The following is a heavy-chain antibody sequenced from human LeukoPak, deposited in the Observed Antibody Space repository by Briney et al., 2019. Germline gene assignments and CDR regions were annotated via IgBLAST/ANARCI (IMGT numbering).Heavy chain of an antibody. J-gene: IGHJ3*02. CDR3: ARAAYSYANDAFDI. Sequence: LPGGSLRLSCAASGFTFSSYWMHWVRQAPGKGLVWVSRINSDGSSTSYADSVKGRFTISRDNAKNTLYLQMNSLRAEDTAVYYCARAAYSYANDAFDIWGQGTMVTVSS. CDR1: GFTFSSYW. D-gene: IGHD5-18*01. V-gene: IGHV3-74*01. CDR2: INSDGSST.